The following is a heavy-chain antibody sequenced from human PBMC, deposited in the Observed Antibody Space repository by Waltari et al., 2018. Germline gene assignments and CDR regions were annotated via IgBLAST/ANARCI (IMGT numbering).Heavy chain of an antibody. CDR1: GFTFSSYW. Sequence: EVHLVESGGGLVQPGGSLRLSCAASGFTFSSYWMSWVRQAPGKGLEWGANINQDGNKLYYVDSVEGRFTISRDNAKNSLYLQMNSLRAEDTAVYYCARDQMVTVTDDNWFDSWGQGNLVTVSS. D-gene: IGHD4-17*01. J-gene: IGHJ5*01. V-gene: IGHV3-7*01. CDR3: ARDQMVTVTDDNWFDS. CDR2: INQDGNKL.